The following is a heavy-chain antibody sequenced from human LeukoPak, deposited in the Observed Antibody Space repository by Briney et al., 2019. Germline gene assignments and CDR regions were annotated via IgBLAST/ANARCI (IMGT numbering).Heavy chain of an antibody. CDR2: ISSSGSTI. Sequence: GGSLRLSCAASGFTFSDYYMSWIRQAPGKGLEWVSYISSSGSTIYYADSVKGRFTISRDNAKNSLYLQMNSLRAEDTAVYYCARGRYCSGGSCYSHYYGMDVWGQGTTVTVSS. CDR1: GFTFSDYY. V-gene: IGHV3-11*01. D-gene: IGHD2-15*01. CDR3: ARGRYCSGGSCYSHYYGMDV. J-gene: IGHJ6*02.